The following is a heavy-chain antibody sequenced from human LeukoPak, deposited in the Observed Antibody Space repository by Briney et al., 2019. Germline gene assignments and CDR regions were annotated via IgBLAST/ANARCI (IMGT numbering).Heavy chain of an antibody. CDR3: ARDSTVTGGYYYYYGMDV. Sequence: SETQSLTCTVSGGSISSYYWSWIRQPPGKGLEWIGYIYYSGSTNYNPSLKSRVTISVDTSKNQFSLKLSSVTAADTAVYYCARDSTVTGGYYYYYGMDVWGQGTTVTVSS. D-gene: IGHD4-17*01. J-gene: IGHJ6*02. V-gene: IGHV4-59*01. CDR2: IYYSGST. CDR1: GGSISSYY.